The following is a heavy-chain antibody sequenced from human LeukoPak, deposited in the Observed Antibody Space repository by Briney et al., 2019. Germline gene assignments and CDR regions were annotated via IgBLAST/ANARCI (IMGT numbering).Heavy chain of an antibody. CDR3: ARDESVFDY. CDR2: ISAYNGNT. J-gene: IGHJ4*02. Sequence: EWMGWISAYNGNTNYAQKLQGRVTMTTDTSTSTAYMELRSLRPDDTAVYYCARDESVFDYWGQGTLVTVSS. V-gene: IGHV1-18*01.